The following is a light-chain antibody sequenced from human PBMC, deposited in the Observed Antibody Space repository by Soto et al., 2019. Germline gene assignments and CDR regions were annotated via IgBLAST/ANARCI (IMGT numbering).Light chain of an antibody. V-gene: IGKV1-27*01. CDR1: QGIGVY. CDR3: QKYNSAPLT. J-gene: IGKJ4*01. CDR2: AAS. Sequence: DIQMTQSPSSLSASLGDRVTITCRASQGIGVYLAWFQQKPGKVPKLLIYAASALQSGVPSRFSGSGSGTDFTLAISSLQPEDIATYYCQKYNSAPLTFGGGTKVDIK.